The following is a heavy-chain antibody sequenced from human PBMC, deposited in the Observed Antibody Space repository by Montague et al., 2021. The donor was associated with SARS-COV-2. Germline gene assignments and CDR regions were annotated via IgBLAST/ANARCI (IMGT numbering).Heavy chain of an antibody. CDR1: GFSLSTSGVG. D-gene: IGHD3-9*01. Sequence: PALVKPTQTLTLTCTFSGFSLSTSGVGVGWIRQPPGKALEWLALIYWNDDKYYSTSLKTRLTISKDTSKNQVVLTMTNMDPVGTATYYCARMVTIFSLGGYYYYYGMDVWGQGTTVTVSS. CDR2: IYWNDDK. J-gene: IGHJ6*02. V-gene: IGHV2-70*01. CDR3: ARMVTIFSLGGYYYYYGMDV.